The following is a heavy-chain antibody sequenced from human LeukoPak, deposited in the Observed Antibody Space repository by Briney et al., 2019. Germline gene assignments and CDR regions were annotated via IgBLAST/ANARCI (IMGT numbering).Heavy chain of an antibody. J-gene: IGHJ4*02. D-gene: IGHD5-12*01. V-gene: IGHV3-21*01. CDR1: RFTFSTYI. CDR2: ISSGSNYI. CDR3: ARVNSGRIDY. Sequence: PGGSLRLSCAASRFTFSTYIMNWVRQAPGKGLEWVSSISSGSNYIHYAGSVKGRFTISRDNAKNSLYLQMNSLRVEDSAVYYCARVNSGRIDYWGQGTLVTVSS.